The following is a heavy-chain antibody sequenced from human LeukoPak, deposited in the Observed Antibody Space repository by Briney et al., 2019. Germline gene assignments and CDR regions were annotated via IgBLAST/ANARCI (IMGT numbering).Heavy chain of an antibody. D-gene: IGHD4-17*01. J-gene: IGHJ2*01. CDR3: AKDFFMTTVIGWYFDL. V-gene: IGHV3-21*01. CDR1: GFTFSSYS. Sequence: GGSLRLSCAASGFTFSSYSMSWVRQAPGKGLEWVSSITSSSSYIYYADSVKGRFTISRDNSKNTLYLQMNSLRAEDTAVYYCAKDFFMTTVIGWYFDLWGRGTLVTVSS. CDR2: ITSSSSYI.